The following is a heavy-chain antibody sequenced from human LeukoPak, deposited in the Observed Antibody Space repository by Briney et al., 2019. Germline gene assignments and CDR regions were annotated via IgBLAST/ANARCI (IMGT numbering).Heavy chain of an antibody. CDR1: GGSISSSSYY. J-gene: IGHJ4*02. Sequence: PSETLSLTCTVSGGSISSSSYYWGWIRQPPGKGLEWIGYIYQSGSTDYDPSLKSRVTISVDTSKNQFSLKLSSVTAADTAVYYCVRDRELGYWGQGILVTVSS. V-gene: IGHV4-61*01. CDR2: IYQSGST. D-gene: IGHD7-27*01. CDR3: VRDRELGY.